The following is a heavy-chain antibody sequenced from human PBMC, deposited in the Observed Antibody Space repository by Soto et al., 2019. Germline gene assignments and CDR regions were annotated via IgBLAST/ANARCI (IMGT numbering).Heavy chain of an antibody. CDR1: GYTFTSYD. Sequence: QVQLVQSGAEVKKPGASVKVSCKASGYTFTSYDINWVRQATGQGLEWMGWMNPNSGNTGYAQKFQGRVTTTRNTSKRTAYKEPSSLGSEDTAVYYCAREKTSYGMDVWGQGTTVTVSS. CDR2: MNPNSGNT. V-gene: IGHV1-8*01. J-gene: IGHJ6*02. CDR3: AREKTSYGMDV.